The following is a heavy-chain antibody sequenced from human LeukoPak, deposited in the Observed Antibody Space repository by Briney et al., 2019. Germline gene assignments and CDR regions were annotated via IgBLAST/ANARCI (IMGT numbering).Heavy chain of an antibody. V-gene: IGHV4-59*11. J-gene: IGHJ3*02. CDR2: ISYIAST. CDR3: ARDPTTVTKGLDI. D-gene: IGHD4-17*01. Sequence: SETLSLTCTVSGGSFSSHYWSWIRHPPGKGLEWIGYISYIASTNYNPSLKSRVTISVDTSKKQFSLKLSSVTAADTAVYYCARDPTTVTKGLDIWGQGTMVTVSS. CDR1: GGSFSSHY.